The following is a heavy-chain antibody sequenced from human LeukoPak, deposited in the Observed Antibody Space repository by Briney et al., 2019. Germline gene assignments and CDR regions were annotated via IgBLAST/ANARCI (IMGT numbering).Heavy chain of an antibody. CDR1: GFTFSTFA. CDR2: IGPESGDI. D-gene: IGHD2-21*02. J-gene: IGHJ4*02. CDR3: AKYCGGGCFRNFDS. Sequence: GGSLRLSCAASGFTFSTFAMAWVRQAPGRGLEWVSVIGPESGDIRYSDSVKGRFTISRDNSKSTLFLQKNSLRADDTALYYCAKYCGGGCFRNFDSWGQGTLVTVSS. V-gene: IGHV3-23*01.